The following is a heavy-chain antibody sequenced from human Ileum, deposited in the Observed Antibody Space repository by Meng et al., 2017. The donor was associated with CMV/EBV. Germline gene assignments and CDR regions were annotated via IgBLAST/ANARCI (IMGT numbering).Heavy chain of an antibody. Sequence: GGSLRLSCVASGFTFTSHGMHWVRQAPGRGLEWVSFIRYHGSNTYYADAVKGRFTVSRDNSKDTLYLQMNSLRAEDTAVYYCAREAQLSYSGSFQVDYWGQGRLVTVSS. J-gene: IGHJ4*02. CDR2: IRYHGSNT. CDR1: GFTFTSHG. CDR3: AREAQLSYSGSFQVDY. V-gene: IGHV3-30*02. D-gene: IGHD1-26*01.